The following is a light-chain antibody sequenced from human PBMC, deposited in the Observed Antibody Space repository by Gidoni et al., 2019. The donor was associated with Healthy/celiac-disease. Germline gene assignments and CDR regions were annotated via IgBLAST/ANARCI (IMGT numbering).Light chain of an antibody. J-gene: IGKJ2*03. CDR3: QQYYSTSYS. V-gene: IGKV4-1*01. CDR1: QSVLYSSNNKNY. CDR2: WAS. Sequence: DIVITQSRYSLAVSLGERSTINCKSSQSVLYSSNNKNYLAWYQQKPGQPPNLLIYWASTRESGVPDRFSGSGSGTEFPLTISSLQAEDVAVYYCQQYYSTSYSFGQGTKLEIK.